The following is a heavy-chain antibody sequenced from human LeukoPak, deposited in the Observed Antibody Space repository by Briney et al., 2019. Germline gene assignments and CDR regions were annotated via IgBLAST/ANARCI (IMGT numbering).Heavy chain of an antibody. D-gene: IGHD6-19*01. Sequence: PGGSLRLSCAASGFTFSSYAMNWVRQPPGKGLEWVSTISGSGVSTYYADSVKGRFTISRDNSKNTLYLQMKSLRAEDTAVYYCAKRDSTGWYSDYWGQGTLVTVSS. CDR3: AKRDSTGWYSDY. J-gene: IGHJ4*02. CDR2: ISGSGVST. V-gene: IGHV3-23*01. CDR1: GFTFSSYA.